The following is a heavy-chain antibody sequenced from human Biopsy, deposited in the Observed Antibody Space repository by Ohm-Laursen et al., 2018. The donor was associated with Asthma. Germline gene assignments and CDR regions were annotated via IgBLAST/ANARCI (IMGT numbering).Heavy chain of an antibody. CDR2: ISFDGSNK. Sequence: SLRLSCAAAGFTFSNYGMHWVRQAPGKGLDWVAVISFDGSNKNYTDSVKGRFTISRDNSRNTLHLQMNSLRAEDTAVYYCARDGPELPTELDYWGPGTLVTVSS. V-gene: IGHV3-30*03. CDR1: GFTFSNYG. D-gene: IGHD1-14*01. CDR3: ARDGPELPTELDY. J-gene: IGHJ4*02.